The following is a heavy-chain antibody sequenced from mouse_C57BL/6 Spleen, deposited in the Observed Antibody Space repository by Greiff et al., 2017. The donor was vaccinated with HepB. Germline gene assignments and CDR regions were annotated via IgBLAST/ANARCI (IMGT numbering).Heavy chain of an antibody. V-gene: IGHV1-82*01. Sequence: QVQLKQSGPELVKPGASVKISCKASGYAFSSSWMNWVKQRPGKGLEWIVRIYPGDGDTNYNGKFKGKATLTADKSSSTAYMQLSSLTSEDSAVYFCARNWDVWFAYWGQGTLVTVSA. D-gene: IGHD4-1*01. CDR1: GYAFSSSW. CDR2: IYPGDGDT. CDR3: ARNWDVWFAY. J-gene: IGHJ3*01.